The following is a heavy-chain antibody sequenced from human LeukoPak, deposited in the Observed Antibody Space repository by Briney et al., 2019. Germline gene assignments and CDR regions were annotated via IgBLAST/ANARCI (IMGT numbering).Heavy chain of an antibody. CDR1: GFTFSTYA. J-gene: IGHJ4*02. V-gene: IGHV3-64*01. Sequence: GGSLRLSCEASGFTFSTYAMHWVRQPPGKGLEYVSTINTNGGRTYYASSVKGRFTISRDNSKSTLYLQMGSLRAEDMAVYYCARDVSGSYCMDYWGRGTLVTVSS. CDR3: ARDVSGSYCMDY. D-gene: IGHD1-26*01. CDR2: INTNGGRT.